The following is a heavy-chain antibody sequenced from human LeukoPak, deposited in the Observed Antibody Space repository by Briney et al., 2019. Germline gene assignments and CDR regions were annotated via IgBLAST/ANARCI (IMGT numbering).Heavy chain of an antibody. CDR1: GFTFSSYA. V-gene: IGHV3-23*01. D-gene: IGHD1-26*01. CDR3: AKDQGTAGGSYRAFDY. J-gene: IGHJ4*02. CDR2: ISGSGGST. Sequence: GGSLRLSCAASGFTFSSYAMSWVRQAPGKGLEWVSAISGSGGSTYYADSVKGRFTISRDNSKNTLYLQMNSLRAEDTAVYYCAKDQGTAGGSYRAFDYWGQGTLVPSPQ.